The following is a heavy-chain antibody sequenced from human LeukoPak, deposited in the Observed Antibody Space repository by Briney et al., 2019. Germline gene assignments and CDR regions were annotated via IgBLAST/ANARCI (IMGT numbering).Heavy chain of an antibody. Sequence: GGSLRLSCAASGFTFSSYAMSWVRQAPGKGLEWVPAISGSGGSTYYADSVKGRFTISRDNSKNTLYLQMNSLRAEDTAVYYCARYSSDYFDYWGQGTLVTVSS. CDR1: GFTFSSYA. J-gene: IGHJ4*02. CDR2: ISGSGGST. D-gene: IGHD6-19*01. V-gene: IGHV3-23*01. CDR3: ARYSSDYFDY.